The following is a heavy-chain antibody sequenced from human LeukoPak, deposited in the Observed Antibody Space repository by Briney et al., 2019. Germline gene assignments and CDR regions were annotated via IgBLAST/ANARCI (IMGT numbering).Heavy chain of an antibody. Sequence: ASVKVSYKASGYTFTSYAMHWVRQAPGQRLEWMGWINAGNGNTKYSQKFQGRVTITRDTSASTAYMELSSLRSEDTAVYYCARDEGLEWLQIIKALDYWGQGTLVTVSS. CDR3: ARDEGLEWLQIIKALDY. D-gene: IGHD3-3*01. V-gene: IGHV1-3*01. J-gene: IGHJ4*02. CDR2: INAGNGNT. CDR1: GYTFTSYA.